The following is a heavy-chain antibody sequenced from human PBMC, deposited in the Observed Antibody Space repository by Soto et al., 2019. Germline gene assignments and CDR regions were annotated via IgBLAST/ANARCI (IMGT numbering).Heavy chain of an antibody. CDR2: IWYDGSNK. Sequence: QVQLVESGGGVVQPGRSLRLSCAASGFTFSSYGMHWVRQAPGKGLEWVAVIWYDGSNKYYADSVKGRFTISRDNSKNTLYLQMNSLRAEDTAVYYYARDSLYNWNDGGFDYWGQGTLVTVSS. V-gene: IGHV3-33*01. CDR3: ARDSLYNWNDGGFDY. J-gene: IGHJ4*02. D-gene: IGHD1-20*01. CDR1: GFTFSSYG.